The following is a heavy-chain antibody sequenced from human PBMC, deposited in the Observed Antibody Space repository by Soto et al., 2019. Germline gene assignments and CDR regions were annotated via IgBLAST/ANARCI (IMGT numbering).Heavy chain of an antibody. Sequence: PGGSLRLSCAASGFTFSSYAMSWVRQAPGKGLEWVSAISGSGGSTYYADSVKGRFTISRDNSKNTLYLQMNSLRAEDTAVYYCAKDLSGSSSPWYFDYWGQGTLVTVSS. J-gene: IGHJ4*02. V-gene: IGHV3-23*01. CDR1: GFTFSSYA. CDR3: AKDLSGSSSPWYFDY. CDR2: ISGSGGST. D-gene: IGHD6-6*01.